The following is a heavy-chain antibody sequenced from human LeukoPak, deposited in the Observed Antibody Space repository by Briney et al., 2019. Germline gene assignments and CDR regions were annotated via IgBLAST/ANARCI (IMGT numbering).Heavy chain of an antibody. V-gene: IGHV3-9*01. D-gene: IGHD1-26*01. Sequence: GGSLRLSCAASGFTFDDYAMHWVRQAPGKGLEWVSGISWNSGSIGYADSVKGRFTISRDNSKNTLYLQMNSLRAEDTAVYYCAKDFQRATGDYWGQGTLVTVSS. J-gene: IGHJ4*02. CDR2: ISWNSGSI. CDR1: GFTFDDYA. CDR3: AKDFQRATGDY.